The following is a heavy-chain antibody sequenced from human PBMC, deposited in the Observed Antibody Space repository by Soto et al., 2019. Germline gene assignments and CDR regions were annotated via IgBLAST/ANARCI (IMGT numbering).Heavy chain of an antibody. CDR1: GGTFSSYA. J-gene: IGHJ5*02. CDR2: IIPIFGTA. CDR3: ARDGCRGGSCYSILNWFDP. Sequence: SVKVSCKASGGTFSSYAISWVRQAPGQGLEWMGGIIPIFGTANYAQKFQGRVTITADKSTSTAYMELSSLRSEDTAVYYCARDGCRGGSCYSILNWFDPWGQGTMVGVS. V-gene: IGHV1-69*06. D-gene: IGHD2-15*01.